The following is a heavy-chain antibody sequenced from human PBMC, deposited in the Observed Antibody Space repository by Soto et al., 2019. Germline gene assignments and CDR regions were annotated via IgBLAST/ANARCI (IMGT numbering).Heavy chain of an antibody. V-gene: IGHV4-39*01. J-gene: IGHJ6*02. CDR3: ASPGGWNYVWYYYGMDV. Sequence: SETPSLTCTVSGGSISSSSYYWGWIRQPPGKGLEWIGSIYYSGSTYYNPSLKSRVTISVDTSKNQFSLKLSSVTAADTAVYYCASPGGWNYVWYYYGMDVWGQGTTVTVSS. D-gene: IGHD1-7*01. CDR2: IYYSGST. CDR1: GGSISSSSYY.